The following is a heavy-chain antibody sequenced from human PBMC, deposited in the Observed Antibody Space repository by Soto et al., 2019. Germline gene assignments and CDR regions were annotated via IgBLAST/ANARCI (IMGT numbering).Heavy chain of an antibody. V-gene: IGHV3-21*01. D-gene: IGHD4-17*01. J-gene: IGHJ6*02. CDR2: ISSSSSYI. CDR1: GFTFSSYS. Sequence: EVQLVESGGGLVKPGGSLRLSCAASGFTFSSYSMNWVRQAPGKGLEWVSSISSSSSYIYYADSVKGRFTISRDNAKHSLYLQMNSLRAEDPAVYYSASPLFLSTVTTNYYYYGMDVWGQGTTVTVSS. CDR3: ASPLFLSTVTTNYYYYGMDV.